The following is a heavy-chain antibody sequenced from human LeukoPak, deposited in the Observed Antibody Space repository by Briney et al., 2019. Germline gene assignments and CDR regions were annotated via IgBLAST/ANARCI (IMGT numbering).Heavy chain of an antibody. D-gene: IGHD4-17*01. V-gene: IGHV1-8*01. CDR2: MNPNSGNT. CDR1: GYTFTSYD. Sequence: ASVKVSCKASGYTFTSYDINWVRQATGQGLEWMGWMNPNSGNTGYAQKFQGRVTMTRSTSISTAYMELSSLRSEATAVYYCATASTVTTERGSVVRAFDIWGQGTMVTVSS. J-gene: IGHJ3*02. CDR3: ATASTVTTERGSVVRAFDI.